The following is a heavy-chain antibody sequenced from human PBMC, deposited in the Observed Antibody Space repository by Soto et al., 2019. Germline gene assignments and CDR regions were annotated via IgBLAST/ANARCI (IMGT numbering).Heavy chain of an antibody. V-gene: IGHV1-69*02. CDR3: ARARYCGGDCYYGMDV. Sequence: GASVKVSCKASGGTFSSYTISWVRQAPGQGLEWMGRIIPILGIANYAQKFQGRVTITADKSTSTAYMELSSLRSEDTAVYYCARARYCGGDCYYGMDVWGQGTTVTVSS. J-gene: IGHJ6*02. D-gene: IGHD2-21*01. CDR2: IIPILGIA. CDR1: GGTFSSYT.